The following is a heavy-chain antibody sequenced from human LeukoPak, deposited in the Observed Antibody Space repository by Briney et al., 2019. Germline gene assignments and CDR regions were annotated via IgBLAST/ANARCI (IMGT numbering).Heavy chain of an antibody. V-gene: IGHV1-2*02. Sequence: ASVKVSCKASGYTFTGYYMHWVRQAPGQGLEWMGWISPNSGGTNYAQKFQGRVTMTRDTSISTAYMELSRLRSDDTAVYYCARVSYVDTAMVIDYWGQGTLVTVSS. CDR2: ISPNSGGT. D-gene: IGHD5-18*01. CDR1: GYTFTGYY. J-gene: IGHJ4*02. CDR3: ARVSYVDTAMVIDY.